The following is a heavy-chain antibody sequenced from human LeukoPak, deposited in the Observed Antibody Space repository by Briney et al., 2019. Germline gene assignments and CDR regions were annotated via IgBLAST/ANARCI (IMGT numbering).Heavy chain of an antibody. CDR3: AREKGRGVISPYYDC. J-gene: IGHJ4*02. D-gene: IGHD3-10*01. CDR2: IYSDGST. V-gene: IGHV3-23*03. CDR1: GFTFSSYA. Sequence: GGSLRLSCAASGFTFSSYAMSWVRQSPGKGLEWVSVIYSDGSTYYEDSVKGRFTTSRDTSKNTLSLQMSSLRVEDTAVYFCAREKGRGVISPYYDCWGQGTLVTVSS.